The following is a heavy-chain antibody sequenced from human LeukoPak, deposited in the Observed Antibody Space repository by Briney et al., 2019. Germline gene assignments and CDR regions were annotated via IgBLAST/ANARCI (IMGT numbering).Heavy chain of an antibody. CDR1: GFTFSNYW. D-gene: IGHD1-26*01. CDR3: ARVAYSGSYRYYYYYMDV. Sequence: GGSLRLSCAASGFTFSNYWMHWVRQTPGKGLVWVSRINNDGSTTSYADSVKGRFTISRDNSKNTLYLQMNSLRAEDTAVYYCARVAYSGSYRYYYYYMDVWGKGTTVTVSS. CDR2: INNDGSTT. V-gene: IGHV3-74*01. J-gene: IGHJ6*03.